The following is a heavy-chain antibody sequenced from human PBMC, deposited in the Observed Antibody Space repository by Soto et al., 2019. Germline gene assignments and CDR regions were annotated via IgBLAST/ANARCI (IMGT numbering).Heavy chain of an antibody. J-gene: IGHJ3*02. CDR3: ARGPVCYGDYGGVGAFDI. CDR2: IIPIFGTA. Sequence: QVQLVQSGAEVKKPGSSVKVSCKASGGTFSSYAISWVRQAPGQGLEWMGGIIPIFGTAHYAQKFQGRVTITADESTSRAYMELSSLRAEDTAVYYCARGPVCYGDYGGVGAFDIWGQGTMVTVSS. CDR1: GGTFSSYA. D-gene: IGHD4-17*01. V-gene: IGHV1-69*12.